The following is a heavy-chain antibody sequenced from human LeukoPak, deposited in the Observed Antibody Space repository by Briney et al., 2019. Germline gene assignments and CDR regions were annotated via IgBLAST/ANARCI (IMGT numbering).Heavy chain of an antibody. J-gene: IGHJ3*02. V-gene: IGHV3-23*01. CDR2: ISGGDTKT. D-gene: IGHD3-10*01. CDR3: AKSPEVRGVINGAFDI. CDR1: QFIFTSYA. Sequence: GGSLRLSCAGSQFIFTSYAISWVRQAPGKGLEWVSGISGGDTKTYYADSVKGRFTISRDNSKNTLYLQMNSLRAEDTAVYYCAKSPEVRGVINGAFDIWGQGTMVTVSS.